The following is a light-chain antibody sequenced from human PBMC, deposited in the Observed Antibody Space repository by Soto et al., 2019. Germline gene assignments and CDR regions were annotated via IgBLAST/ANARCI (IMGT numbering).Light chain of an antibody. CDR1: QSVSSY. J-gene: IGKJ5*01. V-gene: IGKV3-11*01. Sequence: EIVLTQSPATLSLSTEERATLSCRASQSVSSYLAWYQQKPGQAPTLLIYDASNRATGIPARFSGSGSGTDFTLTISRLEPEDFAVYCCQQRSNWPPITFGQGTRLEIK. CDR2: DAS. CDR3: QQRSNWPPIT.